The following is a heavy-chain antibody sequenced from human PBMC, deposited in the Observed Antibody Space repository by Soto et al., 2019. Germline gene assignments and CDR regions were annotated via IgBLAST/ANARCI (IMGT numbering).Heavy chain of an antibody. V-gene: IGHV3-21*06. CDR2: ISSTTNI. Sequence: PGESLRLSCAASGFTFTRYSINWVRQAPGKGLEWVSSISSTTNIYYGDSMKGRFTISRDNAKNSLYLEMNSLRAEDTAVYYCARESEDLASNFDYWGQGTLVTVSS. CDR3: ARESEDLASNFDY. J-gene: IGHJ4*02. CDR1: GFTFTRYS.